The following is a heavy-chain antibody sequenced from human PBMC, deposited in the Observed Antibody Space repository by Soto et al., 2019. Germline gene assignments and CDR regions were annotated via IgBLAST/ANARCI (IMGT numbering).Heavy chain of an antibody. Sequence: SETPSLTCSVSGGSISGSYWSWIRQSPGKGLEWLGYVYYTGSTNYSPSLRSRVSISVDTSKNEFSLRLSSVTAADTAVYFCARRVAVPGAHSDYWGQGTNGTVSA. CDR3: ARRVAVPGAHSDY. CDR1: GGSISGSY. CDR2: VYYTGST. D-gene: IGHD6-19*01. J-gene: IGHJ4*02. V-gene: IGHV4-59*01.